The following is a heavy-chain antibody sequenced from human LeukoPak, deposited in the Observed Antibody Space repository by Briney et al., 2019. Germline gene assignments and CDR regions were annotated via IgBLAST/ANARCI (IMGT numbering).Heavy chain of an antibody. J-gene: IGHJ4*02. V-gene: IGHV4-4*02. D-gene: IGHD3-3*01. Sequence: SETLSLTCAVSGGSISSSNWWSWVRQPPGKGLEWIGEIYHSGSTNYNPSLKSRATISVDKSKNQFSLKLSSVTAADTAVYYCARDLYYDFWSGYYRQSNEHYYFDYWGQGTLVTVSS. CDR1: GGSISSSNW. CDR2: IYHSGST. CDR3: ARDLYYDFWSGYYRQSNEHYYFDY.